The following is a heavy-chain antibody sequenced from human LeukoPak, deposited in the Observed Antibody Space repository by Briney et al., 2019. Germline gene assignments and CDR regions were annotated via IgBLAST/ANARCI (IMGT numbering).Heavy chain of an antibody. CDR1: GGSISSHY. V-gene: IGHV4-59*11. J-gene: IGHJ6*03. Sequence: SETLSLTCTVSGGSISSHYWSWIRQPPGKGLEWIGYIYYSGSTNYNPSLKSRVTISVDTSKNQLSLKLRTVTAADTAVYYCARVATRTAAYVYYYMVVWGKGTTFTVSS. CDR2: IYYSGST. D-gene: IGHD6-13*01. CDR3: ARVATRTAAYVYYYMVV.